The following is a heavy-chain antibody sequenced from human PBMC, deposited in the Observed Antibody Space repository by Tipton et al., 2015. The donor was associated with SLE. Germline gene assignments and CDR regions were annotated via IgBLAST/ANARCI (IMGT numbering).Heavy chain of an antibody. CDR2: INHSGST. CDR3: ARPRGIVGAPTY. V-gene: IGHV4-34*01. J-gene: IGHJ4*02. D-gene: IGHD1-26*01. CDR1: GGSFSGYY. Sequence: TLSLTCAVYGGSFSGYYWSWVRQPPGKGLECIGEINHSGSTNYNPSLKSRVTISVDTSKNQFSLKLSSVTAADTAVYYCARPRGIVGAPTYWGQGTLVTVTS.